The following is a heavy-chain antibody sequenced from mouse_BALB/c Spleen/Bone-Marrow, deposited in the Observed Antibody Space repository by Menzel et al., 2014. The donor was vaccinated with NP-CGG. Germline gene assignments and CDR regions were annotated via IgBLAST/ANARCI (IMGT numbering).Heavy chain of an antibody. V-gene: IGHV1-87*01. Sequence: VQLQESGAELARPGASVKLSCKASGYTFTSYWMQWVKQRPGQCLEWIGAIYPGDGDTRYTQKFKGKATLTADKSSSTAYMQLSSLASEDSAVYYCARGFPFDYWGQGTTLTVSS. J-gene: IGHJ2*01. CDR3: ARGFPFDY. CDR2: IYPGDGDT. CDR1: GYTFTSYW.